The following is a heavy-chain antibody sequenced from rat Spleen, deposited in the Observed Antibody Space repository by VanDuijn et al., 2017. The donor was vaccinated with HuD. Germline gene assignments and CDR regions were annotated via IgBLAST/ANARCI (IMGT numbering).Heavy chain of an antibody. CDR3: TRGGYFRY. Sequence: EVSLVETGGGLVQPGTSLKLSCAHSGFTFSDFVMAWVRQAPTKGLVWVASISTCGDDTYYPDSVKGRFTISRDTAQNILYLLLNSPRSEDTATYFCTRGGYFRYWGKGVMVTVSS. D-gene: IGHD2-5*01. V-gene: IGHV5S13*01. CDR1: GFTFSDFV. J-gene: IGHJ2*01. CDR2: ISTCGDDT.